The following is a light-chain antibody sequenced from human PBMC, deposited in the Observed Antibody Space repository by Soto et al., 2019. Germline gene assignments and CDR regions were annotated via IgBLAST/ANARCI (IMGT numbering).Light chain of an antibody. CDR2: AAS. V-gene: IGKV1-27*01. Sequence: DIQMTQSPSSLSASVGDRVTITCRASQGISNCLAWYQQKPGKVPEILIYAASTLQPGVPSRFSGSGSGTDFTLTISSLQPEDVATYYCQKYNSAPWTFGQGTKVEIK. CDR3: QKYNSAPWT. CDR1: QGISNC. J-gene: IGKJ1*01.